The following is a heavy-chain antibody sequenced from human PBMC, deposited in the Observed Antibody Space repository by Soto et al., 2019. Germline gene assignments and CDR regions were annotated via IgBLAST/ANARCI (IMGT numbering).Heavy chain of an antibody. V-gene: IGHV1-69*02. J-gene: IGHJ4*02. D-gene: IGHD3-10*01. Sequence: QVQLVQSGAEVKKPGSSVKVSCTASGGTFNSYTINWVRQAPGQGLEWVGRVNPIVSLSNYARKFQGRVTSNAAKSTSTAYMYLTSLKSDDTAVYYCAPSYGSGSTHFDFWGQGSLVTVSS. CDR1: GGTFNSYT. CDR3: APSYGSGSTHFDF. CDR2: VNPIVSLS.